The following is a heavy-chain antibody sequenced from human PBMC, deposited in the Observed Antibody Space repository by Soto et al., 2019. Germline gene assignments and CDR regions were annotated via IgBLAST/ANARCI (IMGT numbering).Heavy chain of an antibody. CDR1: GYSFITYW. CDR2: IDPADSET. V-gene: IGHV5-51*01. CDR3: ARLGQGGYVQGMDV. D-gene: IGHD5-12*01. Sequence: GESLKISCKGSGYSFITYWIAWVRQKPGKGLEWMGIIDPADSETEYSPSFQGQVTISADKSINTAYLQWSSLKASDTAKYYCARLGQGGYVQGMDVWGQGTTVTVSS. J-gene: IGHJ6*02.